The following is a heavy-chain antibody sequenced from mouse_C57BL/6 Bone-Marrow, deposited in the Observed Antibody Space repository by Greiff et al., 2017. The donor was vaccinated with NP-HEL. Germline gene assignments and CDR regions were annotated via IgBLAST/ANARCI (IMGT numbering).Heavy chain of an antibody. Sequence: EVKVVESGGGLVKPGGSLKLSCAASGFTFSDYGMHWVRQAPEKGLEWVAYISSGSSTIYYADTVKGRFTISRDNAKNTLFLQMTSLRSEDTAMYYCASLLRRDAMDYWGQGTSVTVSS. CDR3: ASLLRRDAMDY. CDR2: ISSGSSTI. CDR1: GFTFSDYG. V-gene: IGHV5-17*01. D-gene: IGHD1-1*01. J-gene: IGHJ4*01.